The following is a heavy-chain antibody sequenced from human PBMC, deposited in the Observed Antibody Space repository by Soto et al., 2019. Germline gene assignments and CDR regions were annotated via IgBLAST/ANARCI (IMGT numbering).Heavy chain of an antibody. CDR2: ISGSGAST. D-gene: IGHD1-1*01. Sequence: EVQLLESGGGLVQPGGSLRLSCAASGFTFSSYAMSWVRQAPGKGLEWVSAISGSGASTYYADSVKGRFTISRDNSENTLYVQMNSLRAEETSLYSCAKDARCDWNTGHYNEAFDIWGQGTMVTVSS. CDR3: AKDARCDWNTGHYNEAFDI. J-gene: IGHJ3*02. V-gene: IGHV3-23*01. CDR1: GFTFSSYA.